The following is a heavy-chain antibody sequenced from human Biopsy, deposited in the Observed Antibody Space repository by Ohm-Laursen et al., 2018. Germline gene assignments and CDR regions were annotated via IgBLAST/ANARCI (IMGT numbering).Heavy chain of an antibody. CDR3: GRAVRNQLLTDP. CDR1: GYTFTSYD. Sequence: ASVKVSCKASGYTFTSYDTTWVRRASGQGPEWIGWLNPVSGNSNFGQKFRGRVTVTSDTSISTAYMELSGLTSDDTATYYCGRAVRNQLLTDPWGQGTLVTVTS. J-gene: IGHJ5*02. D-gene: IGHD1-7*01. V-gene: IGHV1-8*01. CDR2: LNPVSGNS.